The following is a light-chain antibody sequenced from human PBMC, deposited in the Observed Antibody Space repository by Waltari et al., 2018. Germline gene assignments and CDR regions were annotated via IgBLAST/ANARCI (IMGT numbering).Light chain of an antibody. CDR3: QQGYSNPLT. J-gene: IGKJ3*01. Sequence: DIQMTQSPSSLSASVGDMVTITCRASQNVGNYLNWYQQKPGKAPELLIYYAESTFQNGVPSRFSGSGSGTDFTLTISSLQPEDFATYYCQQGYSNPLTFGPGTKVDIK. CDR2: AES. V-gene: IGKV1-39*01. CDR1: QNVGNY.